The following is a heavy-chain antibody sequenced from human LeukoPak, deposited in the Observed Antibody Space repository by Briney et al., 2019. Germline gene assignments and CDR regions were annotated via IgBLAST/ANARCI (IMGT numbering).Heavy chain of an antibody. D-gene: IGHD3-10*01. V-gene: IGHV1-24*01. Sequence: ASVKVSCKVSGYTLTELSMHWARQAPGKGRGWMGGFDPEEGETIYAQKSQGRVTMTEDTSTDTAYMELSSLRSEDTAVYYCATDPITMVRGPNPTLFDYWGQGTLVTVSS. CDR2: FDPEEGET. CDR3: ATDPITMVRGPNPTLFDY. J-gene: IGHJ4*02. CDR1: GYTLTELS.